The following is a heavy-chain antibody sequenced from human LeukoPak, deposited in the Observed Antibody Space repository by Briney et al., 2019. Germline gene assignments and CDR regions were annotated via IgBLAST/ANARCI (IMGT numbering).Heavy chain of an antibody. CDR2: INHSGST. CDR1: GGSFSGYY. CDR3: ARFTKYGYKSRGAVAGTNWFDP. V-gene: IGHV4-34*01. Sequence: SETLSLTCAVYGGSFSGYYWSWIRQPPGKGLEWLGEINHSGSTNYNPSLKSRVTISVDTSKNQFSLKLSSVTAADTAVYYCARFTKYGYKSRGAVAGTNWFDPWGQGTLVTVSS. D-gene: IGHD6-19*01. J-gene: IGHJ5*02.